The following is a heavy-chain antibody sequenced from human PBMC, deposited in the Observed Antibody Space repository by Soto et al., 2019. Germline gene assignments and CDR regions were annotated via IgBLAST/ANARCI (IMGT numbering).Heavy chain of an antibody. D-gene: IGHD3-10*01. V-gene: IGHV4-4*02. CDR3: ARAMYYYGSGRRWFEP. CDR1: VVSISSSNW. Sequence: PSETLSLTCAFSVVSISSSNWWSWVRQPPGKGLEWIGEIYHSGSTNYNPSLKSRVTISVDKSKNQFSLKLSSVTAADTAVYYCARAMYYYGSGRRWFEPWGQGTLVTVSS. CDR2: IYHSGST. J-gene: IGHJ5*02.